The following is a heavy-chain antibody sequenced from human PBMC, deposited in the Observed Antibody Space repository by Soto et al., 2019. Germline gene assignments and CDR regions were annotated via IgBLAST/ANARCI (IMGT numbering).Heavy chain of an antibody. CDR2: VSYDGSIE. CDR1: GFTFSSYA. CDR3: AKDLYYYDFSLDDS. V-gene: IGHV3-30*04. Sequence: EHLVESGGGVVQPGRSLRLSCTGSGFTFSSYAMHWVRLAPGKGLEWVAVVSYDGSIENYADSVRGRFTISRDNSKNTVFLQMNSLRVDDTAVYYCAKDLYYYDFSLDDSWGQGTLVTVSS. D-gene: IGHD3-16*01. J-gene: IGHJ5*02.